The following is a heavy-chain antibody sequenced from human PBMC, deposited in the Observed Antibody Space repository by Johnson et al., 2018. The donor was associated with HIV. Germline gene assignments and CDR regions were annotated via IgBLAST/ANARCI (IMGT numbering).Heavy chain of an antibody. CDR2: ISGSGANT. CDR1: GFTFSNYA. Sequence: VQLVESGGGLIQPGGSLRLSCAASGFTFSNYAMSWVRQAPGKGLEWVSAISGSGANTYYADSVQGRFTISRDNSKNTLFLQMNSLRAEDTAVYYCAREGVAVAGTPDAFDLWGQGTRVTVSS. J-gene: IGHJ3*01. CDR3: AREGVAVAGTPDAFDL. D-gene: IGHD6-19*01. V-gene: IGHV3-23*04.